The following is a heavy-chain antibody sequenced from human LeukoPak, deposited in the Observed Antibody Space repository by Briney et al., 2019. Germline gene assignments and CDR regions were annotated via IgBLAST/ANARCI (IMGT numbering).Heavy chain of an antibody. D-gene: IGHD6-13*01. CDR2: IIPILGIA. CDR1: GGTFSSYA. J-gene: IGHJ4*02. Sequence: RVSVKVSCKASGGTFSSYAISWVRQAPGQGLEWMGRIIPILGIANYAQKFQGRVTITADKSTSTAYMELSSLRSEDTAVYYCARDNPSSSWSQGDYWGQGTLVTVSS. V-gene: IGHV1-69*04. CDR3: ARDNPSSSWSQGDY.